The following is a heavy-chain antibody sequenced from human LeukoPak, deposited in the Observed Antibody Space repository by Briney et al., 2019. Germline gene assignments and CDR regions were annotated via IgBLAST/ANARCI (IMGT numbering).Heavy chain of an antibody. Sequence: GGSLRLSCAASGFIFSSYGMHWVRQAPDKGLEWVAFIRYDGSRKYYADSVKGRFTISRDNSKNTLYLQMNSLRAEDTAMYYWAKGSLNMVNDSFDILGQGTMVSVSS. CDR1: GFIFSSYG. D-gene: IGHD4/OR15-4a*01. CDR3: AKGSLNMVNDSFDI. J-gene: IGHJ3*02. V-gene: IGHV3-30*02. CDR2: IRYDGSRK.